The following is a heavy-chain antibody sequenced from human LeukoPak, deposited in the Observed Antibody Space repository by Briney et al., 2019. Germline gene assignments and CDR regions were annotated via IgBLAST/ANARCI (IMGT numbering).Heavy chain of an antibody. CDR2: IYPGDSDT. CDR3: ARQGHGDGYNSPHDY. J-gene: IGHJ4*02. Sequence: KDGESLKISCKGSGYSFTSYWIGWVRQMPGKGLEWMGIIYPGDSDTRYSPSFQGQVTISADKSISTAYLQWSSLKASDTAMYYCARQGHGDGYNSPHDYWGQGTLVTVSS. CDR1: GYSFTSYW. D-gene: IGHD5-24*01. V-gene: IGHV5-51*01.